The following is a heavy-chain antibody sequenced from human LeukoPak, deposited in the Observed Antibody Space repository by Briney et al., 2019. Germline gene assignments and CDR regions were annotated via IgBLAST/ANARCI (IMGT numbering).Heavy chain of an antibody. J-gene: IGHJ4*02. V-gene: IGHV3-11*06. CDR1: GFTFSDYY. CDR2: ISSSSSYT. D-gene: IGHD3-10*01. Sequence: GGSLRLSCAASGFTFSDYYMSWIRQAPGKGLEWVSYISSSSSYTNYADSVKGRFTISRDNAKNSMYLQMNSLRAEDTAVYYCARQGFGSSFDYWGQGTLVTVSS. CDR3: ARQGFGSSFDY.